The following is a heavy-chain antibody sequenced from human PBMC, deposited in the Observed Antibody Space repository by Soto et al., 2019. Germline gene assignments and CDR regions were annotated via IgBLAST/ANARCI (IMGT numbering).Heavy chain of an antibody. D-gene: IGHD1-26*01. CDR2: ISSSSSTI. V-gene: IGHV3-48*02. Sequence: GGSLRLSCAASGFTFSSYSMNWVRQAPGKGLEWVSYISSSSSTIYYADSVKGRFTISRDNAKNSLYLQMNSLRDEDTAVYYCARDLSLAVGATEFDYWGQGTLVTVSS. CDR3: ARDLSLAVGATEFDY. J-gene: IGHJ4*02. CDR1: GFTFSSYS.